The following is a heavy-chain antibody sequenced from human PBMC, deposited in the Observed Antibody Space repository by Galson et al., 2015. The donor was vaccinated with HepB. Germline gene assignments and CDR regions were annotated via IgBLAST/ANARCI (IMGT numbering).Heavy chain of an antibody. CDR2: IIPTFGTA. Sequence: SVKVSCKASGGTFSSYAISWVRQAPGQGLEWMGGIIPTFGTANYAQKFQGRVTITADESTSTAYMELSSLRSEDTAVYYCARTYCSSTSCYRYYYYGMDVWGQGTTVTVSS. CDR1: GGTFSSYA. J-gene: IGHJ6*02. D-gene: IGHD2-2*02. V-gene: IGHV1-69*13. CDR3: ARTYCSSTSCYRYYYYGMDV.